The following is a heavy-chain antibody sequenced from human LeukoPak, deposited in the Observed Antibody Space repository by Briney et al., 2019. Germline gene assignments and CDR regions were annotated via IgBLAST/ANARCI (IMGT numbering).Heavy chain of an antibody. CDR1: GASISSSNYY. J-gene: IGHJ4*02. CDR2: IYYGGST. Sequence: KPSETLSLTCTVSGASISSSNYYWGWIRQPPGKGLEWIGGIYYGGSTYYNPSLKSRVSMSVDTSKDQLSLNLRSVIAADTAVYYCARHSSGWYSFEYWGQGTLVTVFS. V-gene: IGHV4-39*01. D-gene: IGHD6-19*01. CDR3: ARHSSGWYSFEY.